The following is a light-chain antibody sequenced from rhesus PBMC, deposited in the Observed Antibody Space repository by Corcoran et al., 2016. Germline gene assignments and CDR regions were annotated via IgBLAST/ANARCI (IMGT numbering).Light chain of an antibody. CDR2: DAS. CDR1: QNINNY. V-gene: IGKV1-38*01. CDR3: RHRNTYPFT. J-gene: IGKJ3*01. Sequence: DIQLTQSPSSLSASVGDRVTFTCRASQNINNYLAWYQQKPGKAPNLLIYDASNLQNGVPSRFRGSGSGTDFTLPNSSLQPEDFAVYYCRHRNTYPFTFGPGTKLDVK.